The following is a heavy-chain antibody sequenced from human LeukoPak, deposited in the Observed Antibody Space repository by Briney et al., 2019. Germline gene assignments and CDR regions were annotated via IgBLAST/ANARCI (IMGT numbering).Heavy chain of an antibody. CDR3: ARDWGYYRDPGIGF. Sequence: GGSLRLSCAASGFTVSSYYMSWVRQAPGKGLEWVSLLYSGGATYYADSVKGRFTISRDNSKNTLYLQMNSLRVEDTAVYYCARDWGYYRDPGIGFWGQGTLVTVSS. CDR2: LYSGGAT. CDR1: GFTVSSYY. D-gene: IGHD4-17*01. J-gene: IGHJ4*02. V-gene: IGHV3-66*01.